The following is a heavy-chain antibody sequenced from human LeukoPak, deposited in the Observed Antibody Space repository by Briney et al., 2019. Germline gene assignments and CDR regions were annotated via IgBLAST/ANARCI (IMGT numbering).Heavy chain of an antibody. D-gene: IGHD6-19*01. CDR2: ISGGTT. CDR1: GFTFGDYL. V-gene: IGHV3-49*03. Sequence: GGSLRLSCTASGFTFGDYLMSWFRQAPGKGLEWIGFISGGTTEYAASVKGRFTTSRDDSTSIAYLQMNSLTTEDTAVYYCSRGSGWLSVYWGQGTLVAVSS. CDR3: SRGSGWLSVY. J-gene: IGHJ4*02.